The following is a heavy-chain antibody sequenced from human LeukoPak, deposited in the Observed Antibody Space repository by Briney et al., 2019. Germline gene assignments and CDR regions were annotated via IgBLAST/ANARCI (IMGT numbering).Heavy chain of an antibody. Sequence: QAGGSLRLSCAASGFTFSSYSMTWVRQAPGKGLEWVSYISSSSSTIYYADSVKGRFTISRDNAKNSLYLQMNSLRAEDTAVYYCARGIAVADYWGQGTLVTVSS. CDR2: ISSSSSTI. V-gene: IGHV3-48*01. D-gene: IGHD6-19*01. CDR3: ARGIAVADY. CDR1: GFTFSSYS. J-gene: IGHJ4*02.